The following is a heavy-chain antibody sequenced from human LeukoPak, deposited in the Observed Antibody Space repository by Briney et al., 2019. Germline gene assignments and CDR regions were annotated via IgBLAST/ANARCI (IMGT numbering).Heavy chain of an antibody. D-gene: IGHD3-22*01. CDR1: GFTFSSYV. CDR2: ISGSDDST. CDR3: ARKVPNDSSGYYYRGQFDP. Sequence: GGSLRLSCAASGFTFSSYVMSWVRQAPGKGLEWVSAISGSDDSTYYADSVKGRFTISRDNSKNTLYLEMNSLRAEDTAVYYCARKVPNDSSGYYYRGQFDPWGQGTLVTVSS. J-gene: IGHJ5*02. V-gene: IGHV3-23*01.